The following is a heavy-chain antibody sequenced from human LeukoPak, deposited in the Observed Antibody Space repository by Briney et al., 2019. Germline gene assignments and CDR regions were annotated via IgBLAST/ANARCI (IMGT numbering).Heavy chain of an antibody. V-gene: IGHV1-2*02. Sequence: ASVKVSCKASGYTFTAYYLHWVRQAPGERLEWMGWFNPNSGGTNFAPSFQGRVAMTRDTSISTAYMELRSLRSDDTAVYYCARGHSDSSGFFSTGFIDSWGQGSLVTVSS. CDR2: FNPNSGGT. CDR3: ARGHSDSSGFFSTGFIDS. CDR1: GYTFTAYY. J-gene: IGHJ4*02. D-gene: IGHD3-22*01.